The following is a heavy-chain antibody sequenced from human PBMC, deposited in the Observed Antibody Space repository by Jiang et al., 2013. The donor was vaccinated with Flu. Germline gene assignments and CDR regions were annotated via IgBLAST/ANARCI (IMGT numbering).Heavy chain of an antibody. V-gene: IGHV1-46*01. Sequence: WVRQAPGQGLEWMGIINPSGGSTSYAQKFQGRVTMTRDTSTSTVYMELSSLRSEDTAVYYCARSNAYYYDSSGYSSNWFDPWGQGTLVTVSS. CDR2: INPSGGST. J-gene: IGHJ5*02. CDR3: ARSNAYYYDSSGYSSNWFDP. D-gene: IGHD3-22*01.